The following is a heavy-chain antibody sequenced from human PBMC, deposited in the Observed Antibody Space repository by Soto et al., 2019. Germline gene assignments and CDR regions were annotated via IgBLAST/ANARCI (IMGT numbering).Heavy chain of an antibody. V-gene: IGHV1-69*18. CDR1: GGTFNGFG. CDR2: IIPIIATT. CDR3: ARELKEPGSYYYYGVDV. Sequence: QVQLVQSGAEVKKPGSSVRVSCQTSGGTFNGFGVAWVRQAPGQGIEWMGTIIPIIATTKYAQNFQGRVTITADASTGTAYLDLSSLRSEDTAVYYCARELKEPGSYYYYGVDVWCLGTTVTVSS. D-gene: IGHD3-10*01. J-gene: IGHJ6*02.